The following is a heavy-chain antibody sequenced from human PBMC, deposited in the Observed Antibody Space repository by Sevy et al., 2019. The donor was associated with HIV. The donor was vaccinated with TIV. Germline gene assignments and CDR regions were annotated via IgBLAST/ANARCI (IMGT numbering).Heavy chain of an antibody. V-gene: IGHV3-21*04. CDR3: ARVVGYCAGGSCFPGYYYGMDV. CDR2: IGSSSSYI. Sequence: GGSLRLSCAASGFTFSGYNMNWVRQAPGKGLEWVSSIGSSSSYIYYADSVKGRFTVSRDNAKYSLYLQVNSLRAEDTAVYYCARVVGYCAGGSCFPGYYYGMDVWGQGTTVTVSS. J-gene: IGHJ6*02. D-gene: IGHD2-15*01. CDR1: GFTFSGYN.